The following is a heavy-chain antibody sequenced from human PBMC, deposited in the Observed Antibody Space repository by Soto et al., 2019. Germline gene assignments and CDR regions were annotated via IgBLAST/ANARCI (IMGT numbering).Heavy chain of an antibody. CDR3: TSDLPGVTTNYGFDY. D-gene: IGHD4-17*01. V-gene: IGHV3-15*07. Sequence: EVQLVESGGGLINPGGSLRLSCAASGFTFSIAWMNWVRQAPGQGLEWVARFKSRNDGGTTDYAAPVKGRFTISRDDSDITLWLQVDSLKIEDTAMYFCTSDLPGVTTNYGFDYWGQGILVTVSS. CDR1: GFTFSIAW. CDR2: FKSRNDGGTT. J-gene: IGHJ4*02.